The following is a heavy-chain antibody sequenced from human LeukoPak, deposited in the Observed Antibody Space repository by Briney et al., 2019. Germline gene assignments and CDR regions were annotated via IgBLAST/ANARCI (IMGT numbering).Heavy chain of an antibody. CDR3: ARLNYGSGSPPYYYYYYMDV. V-gene: IGHV4-39*07. CDR2: IYYSGST. J-gene: IGHJ6*03. Sequence: SETLSLTCTVSGGSISSSSYYWGWIRQPPGKGLEWIGSIYYSGSTYYNPSLKSRVTISVDTSKNQFSLRLTSVTAADTAVYYCARLNYGSGSPPYYYYYYMDVWGKGTTVTVSS. D-gene: IGHD3-10*01. CDR1: GGSISSSSYY.